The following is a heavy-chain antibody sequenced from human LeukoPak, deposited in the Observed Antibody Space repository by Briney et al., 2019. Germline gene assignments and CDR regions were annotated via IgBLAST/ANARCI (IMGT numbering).Heavy chain of an antibody. D-gene: IGHD4/OR15-4a*01. CDR3: ARRAGAYSHPYDY. V-gene: IGHV3-53*01. Sequence: GGSLRLSCTVSGFTVSSNSMGWVRQAPGKGLEWVSFIYSDNTHYSGSVKGRFTISRDNSKNTLYLQMNSLRAEDTAVYYCARRAGAYSHPYDYWGQGTLVTVSS. J-gene: IGHJ4*02. CDR1: GFTVSSNS. CDR2: IYSDNT.